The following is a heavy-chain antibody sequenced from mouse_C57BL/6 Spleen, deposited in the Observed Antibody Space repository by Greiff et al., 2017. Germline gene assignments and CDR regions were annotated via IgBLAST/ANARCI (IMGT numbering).Heavy chain of an antibody. CDR1: GYTFTDYE. D-gene: IGHD1-1*01. Sequence: QVQLQQSGAELVRPGASVTLSCKASGYTFTDYEMHWVKQTPVHGLEWIGAIDPETGGTAYNQKFKGKAILTADKSSSTAYMELRSLTSEDSAVYYCTRWNYYGSSPAWFAYWGQGTLVTVSA. J-gene: IGHJ3*01. V-gene: IGHV1-15*01. CDR3: TRWNYYGSSPAWFAY. CDR2: IDPETGGT.